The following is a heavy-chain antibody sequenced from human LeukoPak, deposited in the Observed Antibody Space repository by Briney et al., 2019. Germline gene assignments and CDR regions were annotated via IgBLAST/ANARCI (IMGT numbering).Heavy chain of an antibody. CDR2: IYYSGST. J-gene: IGHJ3*02. Sequence: SETLSLTCTVSGDSIKSHYWSWIRQPPGKGLEWIGYIYYSGSTNYNPSLKRRVTISVDTSKKQFSLKLRSVTAADTAVYYCARHLGDYYDSSGYYAFDIWGQGTMVTVSS. CDR1: GDSIKSHY. V-gene: IGHV4-59*08. D-gene: IGHD3-22*01. CDR3: ARHLGDYYDSSGYYAFDI.